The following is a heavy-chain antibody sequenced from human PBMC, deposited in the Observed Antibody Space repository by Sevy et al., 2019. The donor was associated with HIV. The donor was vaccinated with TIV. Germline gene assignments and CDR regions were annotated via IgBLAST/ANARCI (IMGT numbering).Heavy chain of an antibody. J-gene: IGHJ6*03. Sequence: GGCLRLSCAASGFTFSSYDMHWVRQATGKGLEWVSTIGTAGDTYYPGSVKGRFTISREYAKNSLYLQMNSLRAGDTAVYYCARGGDIVVVPAVWGYMDVWGKGTTVTVSS. CDR2: IGTAGDT. D-gene: IGHD2-2*01. CDR1: GFTFSSYD. V-gene: IGHV3-13*01. CDR3: ARGGDIVVVPAVWGYMDV.